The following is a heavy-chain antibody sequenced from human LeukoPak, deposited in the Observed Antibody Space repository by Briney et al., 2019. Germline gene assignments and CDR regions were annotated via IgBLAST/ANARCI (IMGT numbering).Heavy chain of an antibody. V-gene: IGHV1-46*01. D-gene: IGHD3-22*01. J-gene: IGHJ4*02. CDR1: GYTFTSYY. CDR2: INPSGGST. Sequence: GASVKVSCKASGYTFTSYYMHWVRQAPGQGLEWMGIINPSGGSTSYAQKFQGRVTMTRDTSTSTVYMELSGLRSEDTAVYYCARDRSKDYYDSSGPLEAFDYWGQGTLVTVSS. CDR3: ARDRSKDYYDSSGPLEAFDY.